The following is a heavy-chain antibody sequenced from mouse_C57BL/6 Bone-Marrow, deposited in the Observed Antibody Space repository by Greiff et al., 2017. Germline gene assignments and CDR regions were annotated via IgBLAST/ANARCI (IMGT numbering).Heavy chain of an antibody. J-gene: IGHJ2*01. CDR2: IFPGNSAT. Sequence: VQLQQSGTVLARPGASVKMSCKTSGYTFTSYWMHWVNQRPGQGLEWIGSIFPGNSATSYNQKLKGKAKLTAVTSASTAYMELSSLTNEDSAVYYCTRCRELDYWGQGTTLTVSS. CDR1: GYTFTSYW. V-gene: IGHV1-5*01. D-gene: IGHD4-1*01. CDR3: TRCRELDY.